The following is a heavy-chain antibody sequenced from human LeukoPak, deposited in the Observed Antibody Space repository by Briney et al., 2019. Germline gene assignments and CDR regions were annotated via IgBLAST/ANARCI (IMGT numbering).Heavy chain of an antibody. CDR3: ARSRDRESAYTYSGGDF. D-gene: IGHD2-15*01. CDR2: IWDDAADK. CDR1: GFPFADYP. V-gene: IGHV3-30*04. Sequence: GGSLRLSCAASGFPFADYPLHWVRQPPGKGLEWVAVIWDDAADKNHADSVKGRFTISRDNSKNTVYLQMNSLTIEDTGMYYCARSRDRESAYTYSGGDFWGQGTLVIVSS. J-gene: IGHJ4*02.